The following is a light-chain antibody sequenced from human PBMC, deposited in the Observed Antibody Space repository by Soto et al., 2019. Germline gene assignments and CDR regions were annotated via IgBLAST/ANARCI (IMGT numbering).Light chain of an antibody. CDR1: QSLLQSNGYNY. V-gene: IGKV2-28*01. CDR3: MQSQQSPPT. Sequence: DIVMTQSPLSLPVTPGEPASISCSSSQSLLQSNGYNYLDWYLQKPGQSPQLLIYFGSYRASGVTDRFSGSGSGTYFTLKIRRVEAEVVGVYYCMQSQQSPPTFGQGTKLEI. CDR2: FGS. J-gene: IGKJ1*01.